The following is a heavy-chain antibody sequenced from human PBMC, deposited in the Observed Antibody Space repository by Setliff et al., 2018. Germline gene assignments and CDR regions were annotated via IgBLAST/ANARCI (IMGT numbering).Heavy chain of an antibody. CDR1: GDSISRNY. Sequence: PETLSLTCTVSGDSISRNYWTWIRQPPGKGLEWIGFIYYSGATTYNPSLKSRVSISVDTSKNQSSLNLNSVTAADTAVYYGARYRNYFDSSGQTQNYFDYWGQGTLVTVSS. J-gene: IGHJ4*02. CDR2: IYYSGAT. CDR3: ARYRNYFDSSGQTQNYFDY. V-gene: IGHV4-59*01. D-gene: IGHD3-22*01.